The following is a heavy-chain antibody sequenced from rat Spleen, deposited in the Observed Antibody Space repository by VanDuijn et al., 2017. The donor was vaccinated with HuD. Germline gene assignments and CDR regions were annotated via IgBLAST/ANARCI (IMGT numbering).Heavy chain of an antibody. D-gene: IGHD1-4*01. CDR3: ATHNYPFDY. CDR1: GFTFSDYY. CDR2: ISYEGSST. J-gene: IGHJ2*01. V-gene: IGHV5-22*01. Sequence: EVQLVESGGGLVQPGRSLKLSCAASGFTFSDYYMAWVRQAPKKGLEWVASISYEGSSTYYGDSVKGRFTISRDNAKSTLYLQMNSLRSEDTATYYCATHNYPFDYWGQGVMVTVSS.